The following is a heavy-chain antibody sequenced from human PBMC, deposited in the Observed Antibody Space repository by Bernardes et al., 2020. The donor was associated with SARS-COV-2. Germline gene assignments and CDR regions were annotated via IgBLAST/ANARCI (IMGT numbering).Heavy chain of an antibody. V-gene: IGHV3-30*18. CDR1: GLNFTTHG. D-gene: IGHD6-13*01. J-gene: IGHJ4*02. Sequence: GGSLRLSCEASGLNFTTHGMHWVRQAPGRGLEWVAVIAYDGSNIYYADSVKGRFTISRDNSKNTLYLQMNSLRAEDTAVYYCAKDEGYLYLGFFFDYWGRGTLVTVSS. CDR2: IAYDGSNI. CDR3: AKDEGYLYLGFFFDY.